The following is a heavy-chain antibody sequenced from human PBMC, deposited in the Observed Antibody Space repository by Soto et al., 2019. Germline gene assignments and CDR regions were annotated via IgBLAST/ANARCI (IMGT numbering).Heavy chain of an antibody. D-gene: IGHD1-26*01. Sequence: ASVKVSCKASGYTFTGHYIHWVRQAPEQGPEWMGEIGPESGATRYAQKFQGRATMTRDTSITTVYMELKNLSPDDTAVYYCGRGRSGQIVVFYWGQGTPVTVSS. CDR1: GYTFTGHY. CDR2: IGPESGAT. CDR3: GRGRSGQIVVFY. J-gene: IGHJ4*02. V-gene: IGHV1-2*02.